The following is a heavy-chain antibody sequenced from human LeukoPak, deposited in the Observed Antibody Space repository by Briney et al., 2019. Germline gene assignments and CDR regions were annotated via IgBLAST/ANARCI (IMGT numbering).Heavy chain of an antibody. Sequence: PGGSLRLSCAASRFTFSSYGMHWVRQAPGKGLEWVAVIWYDGSNKYYADSVKGRFTISRDNSKNTLYLQMNSLRAEDTAVYYCARDTATKGDDAFDIWGQGTMVTVSS. CDR1: RFTFSSYG. V-gene: IGHV3-33*01. J-gene: IGHJ3*02. CDR3: ARDTATKGDDAFDI. D-gene: IGHD1-26*01. CDR2: IWYDGSNK.